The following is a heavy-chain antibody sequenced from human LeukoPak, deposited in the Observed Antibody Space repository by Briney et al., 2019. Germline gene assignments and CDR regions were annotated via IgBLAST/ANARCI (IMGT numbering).Heavy chain of an antibody. Sequence: SETLSLTCAVYGGSFSCYYWSWIRQPPGKGLEWIGEINHSGSTNYNPSLKSRVTISVDTSKNQFSLKLSSVTAADTAVCYCASAIAVAGPYYYYGMDVWGQGTTVTVSS. J-gene: IGHJ6*02. D-gene: IGHD6-19*01. CDR3: ASAIAVAGPYYYYGMDV. CDR1: GGSFSCYY. CDR2: INHSGST. V-gene: IGHV4-34*01.